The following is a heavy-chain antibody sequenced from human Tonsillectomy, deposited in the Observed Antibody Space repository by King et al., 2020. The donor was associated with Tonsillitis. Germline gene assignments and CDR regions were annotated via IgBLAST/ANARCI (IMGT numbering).Heavy chain of an antibody. J-gene: IGHJ6*04. D-gene: IGHD2/OR15-2a*01. V-gene: IGHV5-51*03. CDR3: AGATHTTFYFDV. Sequence: QLVQSGAEVRKPGESLKISCKNSGYRSTNYWIGWARQMPGKGLEWVGLIHAADSDTKYSPSLQGQVTISVDKSISTAYLQWSSLRASDTAIYYCAGATHTTFYFDVWGRGPTVTVSS. CDR1: GYRSTNYW. CDR2: IHAADSDT.